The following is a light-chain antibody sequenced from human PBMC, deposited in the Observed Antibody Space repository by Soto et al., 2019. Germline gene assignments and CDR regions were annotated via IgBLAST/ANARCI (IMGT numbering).Light chain of an antibody. CDR2: DVS. V-gene: IGLV2-11*01. J-gene: IGLJ2*01. CDR1: SSDVGGYNY. CDR3: CSYAGTYTEV. Sequence: QSALTQPRSVSGSPGQSVTISCTGTSSDVGGYNYVSWYQQYAGKTPKLLIYDVSTRPSGVPDRFSGSKSGNTASLSISGLQAEDEADYYCCSYAGTYTEVFGGGTKVTVL.